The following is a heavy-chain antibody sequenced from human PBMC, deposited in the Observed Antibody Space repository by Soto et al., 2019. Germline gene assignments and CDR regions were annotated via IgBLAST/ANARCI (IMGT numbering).Heavy chain of an antibody. D-gene: IGHD2-2*01. CDR1: GYTFNTYG. V-gene: IGHV1-18*01. J-gene: IGHJ4*02. Sequence: ASVKVSCKASGYTFNTYGISWVRQAPGQGLEWMGWISTFNGETRYAQKFQARVTVTTDTSTATGYMELRSLRSDDTAVYYCARDVGYCSSSTCLIDHWGQGTLVTVSS. CDR2: ISTFNGET. CDR3: ARDVGYCSSSTCLIDH.